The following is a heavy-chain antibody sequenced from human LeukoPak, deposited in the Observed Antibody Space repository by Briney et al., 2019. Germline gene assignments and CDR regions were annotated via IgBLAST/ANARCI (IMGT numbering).Heavy chain of an antibody. CDR3: ARGYSSYYPDAFDI. J-gene: IGHJ3*02. V-gene: IGHV3-48*03. D-gene: IGHD5-12*01. CDR1: GFTFSSYE. CDR2: MSFSGSTI. Sequence: PGGSLRLSCVAPGFTFSSYEMNWVRQAPGRGLEWISYMSFSGSTIYYADSVKGRFTISRDNAKNSLYLQMNSLRAEDTAVYYCARGYSSYYPDAFDIWGQGTMVTVSS.